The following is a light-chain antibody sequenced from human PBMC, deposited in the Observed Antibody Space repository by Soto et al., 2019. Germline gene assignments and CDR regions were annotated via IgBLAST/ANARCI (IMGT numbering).Light chain of an antibody. Sequence: QSVLTQPPSVSGAPGQRVTISCTGSSSNIGDGYDVHWYQQLPGTAPKLLIYENNNRPSGVPDRFSGSKSDTSASLAITGLQAEDEANYYCQSYDSSLSGFAIFGGGTKLTVL. CDR3: QSYDSSLSGFAI. CDR2: ENN. V-gene: IGLV1-40*01. CDR1: SSNIGDGYD. J-gene: IGLJ2*01.